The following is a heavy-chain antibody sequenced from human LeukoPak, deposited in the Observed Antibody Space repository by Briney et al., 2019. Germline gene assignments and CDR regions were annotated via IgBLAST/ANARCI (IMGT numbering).Heavy chain of an antibody. CDR3: ARVVGGSWIDY. Sequence: PGGSLRLSCAASGFTFSSYWMHWVRQAPGKGLVWVSRINSDGGSTSYADSVKGRFTISRDNAKNTLYLQMNSLRAEDTAVYYCARVVGGSWIDYWGQGTLVTVSS. D-gene: IGHD2-15*01. CDR1: GFTFSSYW. CDR2: INSDGGST. J-gene: IGHJ4*02. V-gene: IGHV3-74*01.